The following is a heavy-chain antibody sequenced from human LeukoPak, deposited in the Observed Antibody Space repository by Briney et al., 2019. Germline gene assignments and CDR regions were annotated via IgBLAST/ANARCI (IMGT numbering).Heavy chain of an antibody. D-gene: IGHD3-10*01. V-gene: IGHV1-8*02. J-gene: IGHJ4*02. CDR1: GGTFSSYA. CDR2: MNPNSGNT. CDR3: ARGWGSRDGSGSSDY. Sequence: GASVKVSCKASGGTFSSYAISWVRQAPGQGLEWMGWMNPNSGNTGYAQKFQGRVTMTRNTSISTAYMELSSLRSEDTAVYYCARGWGSRDGSGSSDYWGQGTLVTVSS.